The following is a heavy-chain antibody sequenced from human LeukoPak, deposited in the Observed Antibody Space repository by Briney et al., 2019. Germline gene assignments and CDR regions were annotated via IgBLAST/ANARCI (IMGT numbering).Heavy chain of an antibody. CDR3: AKEGYDSSGIGFDY. CDR1: GFTFSSYA. Sequence: PGGSLRLSCAASGFTFSSYAMNWVRQAPGKGLEWVAFIRYDGSTKHYADSVQGRFTISRDNSKNTLYLQMNSLRAEDTAVYYCAKEGYDSSGIGFDYWGQGTLVTVSS. J-gene: IGHJ4*02. D-gene: IGHD3-22*01. CDR2: IRYDGSTK. V-gene: IGHV3-30*02.